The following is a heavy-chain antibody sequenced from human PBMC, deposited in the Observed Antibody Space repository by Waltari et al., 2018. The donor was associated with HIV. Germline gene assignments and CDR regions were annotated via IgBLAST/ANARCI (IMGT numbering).Heavy chain of an antibody. D-gene: IGHD6-13*01. V-gene: IGHV3-21*02. CDR2: ISSSGSFI. CDR3: ARDSRGTSWSLNWFDP. J-gene: IGHJ5*02. CDR1: GFTFSYYS. Sequence: EVQLVDSGGGLVKPGGSLRLSCAASGFTFSYYSMKWVRQSPGEGLGWVSSISSSGSFIYYADSVKGRVTISRDNAQNSMYLQMNNLRADDSAMYYCARDSRGTSWSLNWFDPWGQGTLVTVSS.